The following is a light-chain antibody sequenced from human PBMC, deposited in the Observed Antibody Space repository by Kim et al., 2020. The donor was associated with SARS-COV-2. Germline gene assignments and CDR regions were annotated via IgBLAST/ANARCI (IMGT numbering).Light chain of an antibody. Sequence: LSPGETATLSCRASQSVASYLAWYQQKPGQAPRLLIYDASNRATGIPARFSGSGSGTDFTLTISSLEPEDFAVYYCQQRSNWPPLTFGGGTKVEIK. V-gene: IGKV3-11*01. CDR3: QQRSNWPPLT. J-gene: IGKJ4*01. CDR1: QSVASY. CDR2: DAS.